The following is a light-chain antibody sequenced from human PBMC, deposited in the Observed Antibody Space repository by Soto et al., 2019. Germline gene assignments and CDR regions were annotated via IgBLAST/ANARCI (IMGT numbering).Light chain of an antibody. CDR3: QQLESYPST. V-gene: IGKV1-9*01. Sequence: DIHITRSPSTMFDSVGDRVTITPRASQGINTFLAWYQQKPGKAPKLLIYAASTLQSGVPSRFSGSGSGTDFTLTMSSLQPEDFATYYCQQLESYPSTFGRGTKV. CDR1: QGINTF. J-gene: IGKJ4*01. CDR2: AAS.